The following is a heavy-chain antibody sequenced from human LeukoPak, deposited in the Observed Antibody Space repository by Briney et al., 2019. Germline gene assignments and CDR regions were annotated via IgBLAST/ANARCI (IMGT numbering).Heavy chain of an antibody. Sequence: SETLSLTCTVSGGSISSGDYYWSWIRQPPGKGLEWIGEINHSGSTNYNPSLKSRVTISVDTSKNQFSLKLSSVTAADTAVYYCARRGVYYDSSGYHYYFDYWGQGTLVTVSS. CDR3: ARRGVYYDSSGYHYYFDY. CDR2: INHSGST. V-gene: IGHV4-39*07. J-gene: IGHJ4*02. CDR1: GGSISSGDYY. D-gene: IGHD3-22*01.